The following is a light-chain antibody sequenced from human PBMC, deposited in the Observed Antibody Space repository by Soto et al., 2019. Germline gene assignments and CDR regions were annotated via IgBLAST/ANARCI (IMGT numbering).Light chain of an antibody. J-gene: IGLJ1*01. Sequence: QSALTQPASVSGSPGQSITISCTGTSSDVGSHNLVSWYQQYPGKAPKLIIFEASKRPSGVSNRFSGSKSGSTASLTISGLQAEDEADYYCCSYAGSRTYVFGPGTKLTVL. V-gene: IGLV2-23*01. CDR1: SSDVGSHNL. CDR3: CSYAGSRTYV. CDR2: EAS.